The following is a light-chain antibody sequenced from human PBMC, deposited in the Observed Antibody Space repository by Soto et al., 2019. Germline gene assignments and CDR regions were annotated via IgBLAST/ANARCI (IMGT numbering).Light chain of an antibody. J-gene: IGLJ1*01. CDR2: EVS. CDR1: SSDVGSYNL. Sequence: QSALTQPASVSGSPGQSITISCTGTSSDVGSYNLVSWYQQHPGKAPKLMIYEVSKRPSEVSNRFSGSKSGNTASLTISGLQAEDEADYYCCSYAGRSTFLYVFGTGTKLTVL. V-gene: IGLV2-23*02. CDR3: CSYAGRSTFLYV.